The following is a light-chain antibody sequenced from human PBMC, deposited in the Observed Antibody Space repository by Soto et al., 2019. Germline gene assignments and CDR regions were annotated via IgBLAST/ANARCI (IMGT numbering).Light chain of an antibody. J-gene: IGLJ2*01. CDR1: STDVGGYNY. V-gene: IGLV2-14*01. Sequence: QSALTQPASVSGSPGQSIAISCTGTSTDVGGYNYVSWYQQHSGKATKLMIYDVSARPSGVSNRFSGSKSDNTASLTISGLQAEDEADYYCSSYTSSNTVVFGGGTKLTVL. CDR2: DVS. CDR3: SSYTSSNTVV.